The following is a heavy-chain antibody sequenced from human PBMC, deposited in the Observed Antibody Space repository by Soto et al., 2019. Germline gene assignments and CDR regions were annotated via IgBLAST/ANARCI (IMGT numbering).Heavy chain of an antibody. CDR2: IYYSGST. CDR3: ARGASYYDFWSGKNWFDH. V-gene: IGHV4-59*01. J-gene: IGHJ5*02. Sequence: PSETLSLTCTVSGGSISSYYWSWIRQPPGKGLEWIGYIYYSGSTNYNPSLKSRVTISVDTSKNQFSLKLSSVTAADTAVYYCARGASYYDFWSGKNWFDHWGQGTLVTVSS. D-gene: IGHD3-3*01. CDR1: GGSISSYY.